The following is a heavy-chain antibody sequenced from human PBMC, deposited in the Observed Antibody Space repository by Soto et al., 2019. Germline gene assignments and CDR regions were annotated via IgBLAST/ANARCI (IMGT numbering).Heavy chain of an antibody. CDR1: GFTVSNNH. V-gene: IGHV3-53*01. J-gene: IGHJ4*02. CDR3: AGRLTTAASLDY. CDR2: VHSGGST. D-gene: IGHD3-16*01. Sequence: VQLVESGGGLIQPGGSLRLSFAASGFTVSNNHMTWVRQAAGKGLELVSFVHSGGSTSYADSVKGRFTISRDNSKNTLYLQMDSLRAEDTAIYYCAGRLTTAASLDYWGRGTLVTVSS.